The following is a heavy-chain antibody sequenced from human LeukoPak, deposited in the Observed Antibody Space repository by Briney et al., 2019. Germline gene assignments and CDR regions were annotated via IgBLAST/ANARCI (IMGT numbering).Heavy chain of an antibody. CDR3: ARVRGGYSAYDAFDI. V-gene: IGHV3-33*01. D-gene: IGHD5-18*01. CDR1: GFTFSSYG. Sequence: QPGGSLRLSCAASGFTFSSYGMHWVRQAPGKGLEWVEVIWYDGSNKYYADSVKGRFTISRDNSKNTLYLQMNSLGAEDTAVYYCARVRGGYSAYDAFDIWGQGTMVTVSS. J-gene: IGHJ3*02. CDR2: IWYDGSNK.